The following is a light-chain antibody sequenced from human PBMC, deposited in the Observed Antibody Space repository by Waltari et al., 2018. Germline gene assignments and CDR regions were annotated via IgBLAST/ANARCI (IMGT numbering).Light chain of an antibody. Sequence: QAVVTQEPSLTVSPGGTVTLTCVSNTGPVTSNHYPYWFQQKPGQAPRTLIYDTSNKTSWQPDRCSGSLLGGKAALTLSGAQPEDEADYYCSLCYSGARVFGTGTKVTVL. CDR2: DTS. J-gene: IGLJ1*01. CDR3: SLCYSGARV. CDR1: TGPVTSNHY. V-gene: IGLV7-46*01.